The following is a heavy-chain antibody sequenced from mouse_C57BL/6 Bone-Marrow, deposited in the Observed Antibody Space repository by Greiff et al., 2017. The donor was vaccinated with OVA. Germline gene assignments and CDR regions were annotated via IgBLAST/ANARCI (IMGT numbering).Heavy chain of an antibody. CDR1: GYAFTNYL. CDR2: INPGGGGT. D-gene: IGHD3-3*01. Sequence: QVQLQQSGAELVRPGTSVKVSCKASGYAFTNYLIEWVKQRPGQGLEWIGVINPGGGGTNYNEKFKGKATLTADKSSSTAYMQLSSLTSEDSAVYFCARSRTGTGAMDYWGQGTSVTVSS. J-gene: IGHJ4*01. CDR3: ARSRTGTGAMDY. V-gene: IGHV1-54*01.